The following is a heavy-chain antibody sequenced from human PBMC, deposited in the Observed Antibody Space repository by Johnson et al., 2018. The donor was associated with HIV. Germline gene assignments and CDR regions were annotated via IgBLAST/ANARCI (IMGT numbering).Heavy chain of an antibody. CDR2: ISQDGRDE. CDR1: GFSVRNNY. J-gene: IGHJ3*01. D-gene: IGHD3-10*01. V-gene: IGHV3-30*03. Sequence: QVQLVESGGGLVQSGGSLSLSCGASGFSVRNNYMNWFCQAPGTGLEWEAVISQDGRDESYADSATGRCIVSRDNSKNTLYLQMTILRQDDTAVYSCYCTDHFGAGSESKGTFDAWGQGTMVTVSS. CDR3: YCTDHFGAGSESKGTFDA.